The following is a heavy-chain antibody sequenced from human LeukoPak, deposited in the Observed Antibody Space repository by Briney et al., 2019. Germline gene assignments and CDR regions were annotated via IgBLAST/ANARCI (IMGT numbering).Heavy chain of an antibody. V-gene: IGHV4-34*01. CDR2: INHSGST. D-gene: IGHD3-22*01. J-gene: IGHJ5*02. Sequence: SETLSLTCAVYGGSFSGYYWSWIRQPPGKGLEWIGEINHSGSTNYNPSLKSRVTISVDTSKNQFSLKLSSVTAADTAVYYCARGNPSGYDFGPDNWFDPWGQGTLVTVSS. CDR3: ARGNPSGYDFGPDNWFDP. CDR1: GGSFSGYY.